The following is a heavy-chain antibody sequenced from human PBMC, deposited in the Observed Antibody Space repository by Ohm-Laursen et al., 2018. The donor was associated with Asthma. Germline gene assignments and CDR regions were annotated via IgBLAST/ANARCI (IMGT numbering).Heavy chain of an antibody. CDR1: GFTFSDYY. CDR2: ISTSGSTM. V-gene: IGHV3-11*01. CDR3: ARDPPVTTVTTGEYFDH. D-gene: IGHD4-17*01. Sequence: SLRLSCAASGFTFSDYYMSWVRQAPGKGLEWIAYISTSGSTMYYADSVKGRFTISRDNAKSSLYLQMNSLTAEDTAVYYCARDPPVTTVTTGEYFDHWGHGTPVTVSS. J-gene: IGHJ4*01.